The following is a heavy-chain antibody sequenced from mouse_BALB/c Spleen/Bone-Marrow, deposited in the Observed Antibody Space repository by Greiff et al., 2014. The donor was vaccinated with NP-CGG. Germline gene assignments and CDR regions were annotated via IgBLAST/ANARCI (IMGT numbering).Heavy chain of an antibody. CDR3: ARRAYGSGYGFAY. CDR1: GYTFTSYW. V-gene: IGHV1-7*01. J-gene: IGHJ3*01. CDR2: INPTTGYT. D-gene: IGHD1-1*01. Sequence: QVQLQQSGAELAKPGASVKMSCKASGYTFTSYWMHWVKQRPGQGLEWIGYINPTTGYTEYNQKFKDKATLTADKSSSTAYMQLSSLTSEDSAVYYCARRAYGSGYGFAYGGQGTLVTVSA.